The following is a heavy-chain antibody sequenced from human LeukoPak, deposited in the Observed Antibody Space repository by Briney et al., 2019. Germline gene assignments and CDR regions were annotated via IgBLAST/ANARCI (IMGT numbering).Heavy chain of an antibody. V-gene: IGHV3-43*01. Sequence: GGSLRLSCAASGFTFDDYTMHWVRQAPGKGLEWVSLISWDGGSTYYADSVKGRFTISRDNSKNSLYLQMNSLRTEDTALYYCAKDSRPTIPNSGRYYGSFDYWGQGTLVTVSS. CDR1: GFTFDDYT. CDR3: AKDSRPTIPNSGRYYGSFDY. J-gene: IGHJ4*02. CDR2: ISWDGGST. D-gene: IGHD1-26*01.